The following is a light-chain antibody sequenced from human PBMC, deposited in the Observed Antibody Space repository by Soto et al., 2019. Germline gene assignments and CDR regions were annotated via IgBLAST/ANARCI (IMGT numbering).Light chain of an antibody. J-gene: IGKJ5*01. Sequence: DIQMTQSPSSVSASVGDRVTITCRASQGISSWLAWYQQKPGKAPKLLIYAASSLQRGVPSRFSATVSGTEFSLTITSLQPEDFATYYCQQLFDSPITFGQGTRLEI. CDR3: QQLFDSPIT. CDR2: AAS. CDR1: QGISSW. V-gene: IGKV1-12*01.